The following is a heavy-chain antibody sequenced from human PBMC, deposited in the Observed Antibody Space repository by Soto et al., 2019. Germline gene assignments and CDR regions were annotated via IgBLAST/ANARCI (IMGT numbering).Heavy chain of an antibody. CDR3: AIDWLIAAAKNWFYP. D-gene: IGHD6-13*01. Sequence: ASVKVSFKASGYTFTSYAMHWVRQAPGQRLEWMGWINAGNGNTKYSQKFQSRVTITRDTSASTAYMELSSLRSEDTAVYYCAIDWLIAAAKNWFYPWAQRALVTGSA. J-gene: IGHJ5*02. CDR1: GYTFTSYA. CDR2: INAGNGNT. V-gene: IGHV1-3*01.